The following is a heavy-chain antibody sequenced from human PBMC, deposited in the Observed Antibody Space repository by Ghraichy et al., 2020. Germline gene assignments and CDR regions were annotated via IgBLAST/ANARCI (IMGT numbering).Heavy chain of an antibody. CDR2: INHSGST. CDR3: ATSNAGGVRTSY. D-gene: IGHD2-8*01. J-gene: IGHJ4*02. V-gene: IGHV4-34*01. CDR1: GGSFSGYY. Sequence: SETLSLTCAVYGGSFSGYYWSWIRQPPGKGLEWIGEINHSGSTNYNPSLKSRVTISVDTSKNQFSLKLSSVTAADTAVYYCATSNAGGVRTSYWGQGTLVTVSS.